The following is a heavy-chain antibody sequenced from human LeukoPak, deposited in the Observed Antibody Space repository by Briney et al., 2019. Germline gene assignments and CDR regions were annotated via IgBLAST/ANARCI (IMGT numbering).Heavy chain of an antibody. CDR2: IYHSGTT. Sequence: SETLSLTCTVSGYSISSGYYWGWIRQPPGKGLEWIGNIYHSGTTYYNPSLKSRVTISVDTSKNQFSLKLSSVTAADTAVYYCARAMRYYYGSGSPTDPYYYYGMDVWGQGTTVTVSS. J-gene: IGHJ6*02. CDR1: GYSISSGYY. D-gene: IGHD3-10*01. CDR3: ARAMRYYYGSGSPTDPYYYYGMDV. V-gene: IGHV4-38-2*02.